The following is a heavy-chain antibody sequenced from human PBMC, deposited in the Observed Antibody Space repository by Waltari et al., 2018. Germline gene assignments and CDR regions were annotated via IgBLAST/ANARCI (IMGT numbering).Heavy chain of an antibody. CDR1: GFTFSSYN. CDR3: ATGGWGFYLDY. Sequence: EVQLVESGGGLVKPGGSLRLSCAASGFTFSSYNRNWVRQAPGKGLEWVSSISSSSSYTHYADSVKGRFTISRDNAKNSLYLQMNSLRAEDTAVYYCATGGWGFYLDYWGQGTLVTVSS. V-gene: IGHV3-21*01. J-gene: IGHJ4*02. D-gene: IGHD7-27*01. CDR2: ISSSSSYT.